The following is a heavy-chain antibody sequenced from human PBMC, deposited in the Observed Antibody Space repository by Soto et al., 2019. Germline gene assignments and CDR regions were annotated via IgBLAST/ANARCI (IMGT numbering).Heavy chain of an antibody. CDR3: ARVLSGGSCYFGH. D-gene: IGHD2-15*01. CDR2: INHSGST. Sequence: SETLSLTCAVYGGSFSGYYWSWIRQPPGKGLEWIGEINHSGSTNYNPSLKSRVTISVDTSKNQFSLKLSSVTAADTAVYYCARVLSGGSCYFGHWGQGTLVTVSS. V-gene: IGHV4-34*01. J-gene: IGHJ1*01. CDR1: GGSFSGYY.